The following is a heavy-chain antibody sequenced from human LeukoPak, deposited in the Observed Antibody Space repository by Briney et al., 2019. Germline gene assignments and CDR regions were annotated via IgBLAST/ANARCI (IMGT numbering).Heavy chain of an antibody. J-gene: IGHJ4*02. CDR1: GGSFSGYY. Sequence: PSETLSLTCAVYGGSFSGYYWSRIRQPPGKGLEWIGEINHGGSTNYNPSLKSRVTVSLDTSKNQFSLKLSSVTAADTAVYYCARALDIVLVPAQFFFDYWGQGTLVTVSS. V-gene: IGHV4-34*01. D-gene: IGHD2-2*01. CDR3: ARALDIVLVPAQFFFDY. CDR2: INHGGST.